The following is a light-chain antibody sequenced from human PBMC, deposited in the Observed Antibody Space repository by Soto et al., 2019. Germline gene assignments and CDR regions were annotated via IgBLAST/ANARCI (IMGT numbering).Light chain of an antibody. CDR2: AAS. V-gene: IGKV1-8*01. Sequence: AIRMTQSPSSFSASTGDRVTITCRASQGISSYLAWYQQKPGKAPKLLIYAASTLQSGVPSRFSGSGSVTDFTLTISCLQSEDFATYYCQQYYSYPGTFGQGTKLEIK. J-gene: IGKJ2*02. CDR3: QQYYSYPGT. CDR1: QGISSY.